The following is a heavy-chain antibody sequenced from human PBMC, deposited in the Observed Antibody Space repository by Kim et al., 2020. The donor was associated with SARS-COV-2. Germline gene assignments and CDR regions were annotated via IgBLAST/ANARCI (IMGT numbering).Heavy chain of an antibody. J-gene: IGHJ2*01. CDR3: ARGGSGGSCYSPTRFWYFDL. V-gene: IGHV3-53*01. Sequence: RFTISRDNSKNTLYLQMNSLRAEDTAVYYCARGGSGGSCYSPTRFWYFDLWGRGTLVTVSS. D-gene: IGHD2-15*01.